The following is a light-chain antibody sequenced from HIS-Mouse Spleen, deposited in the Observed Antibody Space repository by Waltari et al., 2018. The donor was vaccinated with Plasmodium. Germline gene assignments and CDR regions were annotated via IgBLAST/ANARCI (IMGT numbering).Light chain of an antibody. CDR1: AWPKKY. V-gene: IGLV3-10*01. Sequence: SYELTQPPSVSVSPGQTDTLPCAGDAWPKKYTYWYTQKSGQATVLVIYEDSKRPSGIPERFSGSSSGSMATLTISGAQVEDEADYYCYSTDSRGNHRVFGGGTKLTVL. CDR2: EDS. CDR3: YSTDSRGNHRV. J-gene: IGLJ3*02.